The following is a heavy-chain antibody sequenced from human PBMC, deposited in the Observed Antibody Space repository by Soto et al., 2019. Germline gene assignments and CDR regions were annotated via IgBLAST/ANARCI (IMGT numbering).Heavy chain of an antibody. CDR3: AKDQGNTVVGASRGFDH. D-gene: IGHD1-26*01. CDR2: ISGSGSGT. CDR1: GFNFSTYA. V-gene: IGHV3-23*01. J-gene: IGHJ4*02. Sequence: GGSLRLSCAASGFNFSTYAMNWVRQTPGKGLEWLSLISGSGSGTYYADTVKGRFTISRDNSKNTAYLQMNSLRAEDTGLYYCAKDQGNTVVGASRGFDHWGQGTLVTVSS.